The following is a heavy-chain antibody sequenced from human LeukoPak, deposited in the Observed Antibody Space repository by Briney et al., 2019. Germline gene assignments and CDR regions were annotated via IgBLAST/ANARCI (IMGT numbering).Heavy chain of an antibody. V-gene: IGHV1-8*01. D-gene: IGHD6-13*01. J-gene: IGHJ4*02. Sequence: GASVKVSCKASGYTFTSYDINWVRQATGQGLEWMGWMNPNSGNTGYAQKFQGRVTITADKSTSTAYMELSSLRSEDTAVYYCARVTGIAAAGPFDYWGQGTLVTVSS. CDR2: MNPNSGNT. CDR3: ARVTGIAAAGPFDY. CDR1: GYTFTSYD.